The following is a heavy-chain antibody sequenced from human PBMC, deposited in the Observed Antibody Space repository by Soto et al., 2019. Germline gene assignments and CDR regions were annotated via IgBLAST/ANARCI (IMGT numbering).Heavy chain of an antibody. CDR2: ISAYNGNT. V-gene: IGHV1-18*01. D-gene: IGHD3-22*01. Sequence: PSVKVSCKASGYTFTSYGISWVRQAPGQGLEWMGWISAYNGNTNYAQKLQGRVTMTTDTSTSTAYMELRSLRSDDTAVYYCARGEYYYDSSGYYSDYWGQGTLVTVSS. CDR1: GYTFTSYG. J-gene: IGHJ4*02. CDR3: ARGEYYYDSSGYYSDY.